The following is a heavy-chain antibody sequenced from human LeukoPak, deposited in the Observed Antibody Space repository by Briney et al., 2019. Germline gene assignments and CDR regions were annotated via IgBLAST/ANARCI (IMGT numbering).Heavy chain of an antibody. CDR2: MSHNGRTK. Sequence: PTGPSLRLSCAASGFTFSSYVMRWVRQAPGKGLEWVSLMSHNGRTKNYADCVKGRFAISRDDSKNTLYLQMYSLRAEDTAVYYCAREGYSSGRAAVLDHWGQGTLVTVSS. D-gene: IGHD2-15*01. CDR3: AREGYSSGRAAVLDH. CDR1: GFTFSSYV. J-gene: IGHJ1*01. V-gene: IGHV3-30*09.